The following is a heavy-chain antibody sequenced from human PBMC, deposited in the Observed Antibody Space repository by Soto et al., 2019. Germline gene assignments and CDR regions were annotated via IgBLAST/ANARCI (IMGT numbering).Heavy chain of an antibody. J-gene: IGHJ4*02. CDR2: IYYSWST. CDR3: ARGSGWYPTYFDY. Sequence: QVQLQESGPGLVKPSETLSLTCTVSGGSISSYYWSWIRQPPGKGLEWIGYIYYSWSTNYNPSLKSRVTISVDTSKNQFSLKLSSVTAADTAVYYCARGSGWYPTYFDYWGQGTLVTVSS. D-gene: IGHD6-19*01. V-gene: IGHV4-59*01. CDR1: GGSISSYY.